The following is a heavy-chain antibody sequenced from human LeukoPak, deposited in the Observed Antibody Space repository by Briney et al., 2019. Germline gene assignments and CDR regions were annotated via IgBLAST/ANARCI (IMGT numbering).Heavy chain of an antibody. CDR2: ISAYNGNT. Sequence: ASVKVSCKASGYTFTGYGISWVRQAPGQGLEWMGWISAYNGNTNYAQKLQGRVTMTTDTSTSTAYMELRSLRSDDTAVYYCARASGPQVNWYFDLWGRGTLVTVSS. CDR3: ARASGPQVNWYFDL. V-gene: IGHV1-18*01. J-gene: IGHJ2*01. CDR1: GYTFTGYG. D-gene: IGHD4-23*01.